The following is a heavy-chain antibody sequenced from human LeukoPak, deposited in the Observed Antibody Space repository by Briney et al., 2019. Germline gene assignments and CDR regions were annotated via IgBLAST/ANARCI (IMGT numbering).Heavy chain of an antibody. CDR2: IKQDGSEK. V-gene: IGHV3-7*01. Sequence: GGSLRLSCAASGFSFGSSWMDWVRQAPGKGLEWVANIKQDGSEKYYVDSVKGRFTISRDNAKNSLYLQMNSLRAEDTAVYYCAREKEGGYDLSAGYFDYWGQGTLVTVSS. D-gene: IGHD5-12*01. CDR1: GFSFGSSW. J-gene: IGHJ4*02. CDR3: AREKEGGYDLSAGYFDY.